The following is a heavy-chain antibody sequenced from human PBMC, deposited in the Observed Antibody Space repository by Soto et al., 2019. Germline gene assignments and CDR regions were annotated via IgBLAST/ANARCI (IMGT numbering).Heavy chain of an antibody. CDR2: INPNSGGT. CDR3: ARDYDRSGMLDY. V-gene: IGHV1-2*04. D-gene: IGHD3-22*01. Sequence: ASVKVSCKASGYTFTGYYMHWVRQAPGQGLEWMGWINPNSGGTNYAQKFQGWVTMTRDTSISTAYMELSRLRSDDTAVYYCARDYDRSGMLDYRGQRTPVTVSS. CDR1: GYTFTGYY. J-gene: IGHJ4*02.